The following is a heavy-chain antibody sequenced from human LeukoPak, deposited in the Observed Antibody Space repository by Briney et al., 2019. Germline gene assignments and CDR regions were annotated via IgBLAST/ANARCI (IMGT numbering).Heavy chain of an antibody. CDR1: GFTFGDYA. V-gene: IGHV3-49*04. J-gene: IGHJ5*02. CDR2: IRSKAYGGTT. CDR3: TRDPSLNYYGSGFFDP. D-gene: IGHD3-10*01. Sequence: PGGSLRLSCTASGFTFGDYAMSWVRQAPGKGLEWVGFIRSKAYGGTTEYAASVKGRFTISRDDSKSIAYLQMNSLKTEDTAVYYCTRDPSLNYYGSGFFDPWGQGTLVIVSS.